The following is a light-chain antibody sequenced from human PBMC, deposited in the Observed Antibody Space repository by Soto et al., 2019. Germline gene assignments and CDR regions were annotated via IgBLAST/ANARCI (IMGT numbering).Light chain of an antibody. J-gene: IGLJ1*01. CDR1: SSNIGAGYA. CDR2: ENT. Sequence: QSVLTQPPSVSGAPGQRVTISCTGSSSNIGAGYAVHWYQQLPGTAPKLLIYENTNRPSGVPDRFSGSKSGTSASLAITGLQAEDEADYYCQSYDSSLSAFYVFGPETKLTVL. CDR3: QSYDSSLSAFYV. V-gene: IGLV1-40*01.